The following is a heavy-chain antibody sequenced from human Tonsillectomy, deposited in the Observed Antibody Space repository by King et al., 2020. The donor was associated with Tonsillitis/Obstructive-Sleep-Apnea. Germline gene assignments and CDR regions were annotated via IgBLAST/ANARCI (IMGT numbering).Heavy chain of an antibody. V-gene: IGHV3-30*18. CDR2: ISYDGSNK. CDR3: AKDNRDCSGGSCSKLDY. D-gene: IGHD2-15*01. CDR1: GFTFSSYG. J-gene: IGHJ4*02. Sequence: QVQLVESGGGVVQPGRSLRLSCAASGFTFSSYGMHWVRQAPGKGLEWVAVISYDGSNKYYADSVKGRFTISRDNSKNTLYLQMNSLRAEDTAVYYCAKDNRDCSGGSCSKLDYWGQGTLVTVSS.